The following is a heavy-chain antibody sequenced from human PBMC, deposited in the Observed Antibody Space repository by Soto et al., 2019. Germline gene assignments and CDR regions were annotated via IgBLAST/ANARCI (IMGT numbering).Heavy chain of an antibody. V-gene: IGHV1-46*03. CDR1: GYTFTSYY. CDR2: INPSGGST. D-gene: IGHD5-12*01. J-gene: IGHJ4*02. Sequence: QVQLVQSGAEVKKPGASVKVSCKAYGYTFTSYYMHWVRQAPGQGLEWMGIINPSGGSTSYEQKVQGRVNMTRDTSTSKVYMELSSMRSEDTAVYYCARYEVVATTAFDCWGQGTLVTVSS. CDR3: ARYEVVATTAFDC.